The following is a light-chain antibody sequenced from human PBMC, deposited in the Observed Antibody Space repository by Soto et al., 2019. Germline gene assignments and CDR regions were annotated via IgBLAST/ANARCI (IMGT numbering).Light chain of an antibody. J-gene: IGKJ1*01. CDR3: QQYYSYPRT. CDR1: QGISTY. CDR2: AAS. Sequence: IRMTQSPSSFSTSTGDRVTITCRASQGISTYLGWYQQKPGKAPQLLISAASTLQSGVPSRFSGSGSGTDFTLTISGLQSEDFATYYCQQYYSYPRTFGQGTKVQIK. V-gene: IGKV1-8*01.